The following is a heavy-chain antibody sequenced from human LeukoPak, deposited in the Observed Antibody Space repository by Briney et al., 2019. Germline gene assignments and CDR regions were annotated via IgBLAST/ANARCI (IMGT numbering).Heavy chain of an antibody. V-gene: IGHV3-49*04. J-gene: IGHJ6*02. D-gene: IGHD3-10*01. CDR3: TRTVEHGVIGGYYYYYGMDV. CDR1: GFTFGDYA. Sequence: GRSLRLSCTASGFTFGDYAMSWVRQAPGKGLEWVGFIRSKAYGGTTEYAASVKGRFTISRDDSKCIAYLQMNSLKTEDTAVYYCTRTVEHGVIGGYYYYYGMDVWGQGTTVTVSS. CDR2: IRSKAYGGTT.